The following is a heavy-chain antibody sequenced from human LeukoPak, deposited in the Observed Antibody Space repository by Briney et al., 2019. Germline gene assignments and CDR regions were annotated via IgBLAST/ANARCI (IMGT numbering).Heavy chain of an antibody. Sequence: GGSLRLSCAASGFTFSGYSMNWVRQAPGKGLEWVSYISSSSSTIYYADSVKGRFTISRDNAKNSLYLQMNSLRAEDTAVYYCARRAIYGSGSYYNGHDGFDPWGQGTLVTVSS. CDR3: ARRAIYGSGSYYNGHDGFDP. V-gene: IGHV3-48*01. D-gene: IGHD3-10*01. CDR2: ISSSSSTI. J-gene: IGHJ5*02. CDR1: GFTFSGYS.